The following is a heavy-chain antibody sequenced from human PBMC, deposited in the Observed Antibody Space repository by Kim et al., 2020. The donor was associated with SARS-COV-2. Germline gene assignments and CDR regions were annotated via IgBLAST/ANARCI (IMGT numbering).Heavy chain of an antibody. Sequence: DSVKGRFTISRDNAKNSLYLQMNSLRAEDTALYYCAKDMRGGYDYNAFDIWGQGTMVTVSS. V-gene: IGHV3-9*01. J-gene: IGHJ3*02. CDR3: AKDMRGGYDYNAFDI. D-gene: IGHD5-12*01.